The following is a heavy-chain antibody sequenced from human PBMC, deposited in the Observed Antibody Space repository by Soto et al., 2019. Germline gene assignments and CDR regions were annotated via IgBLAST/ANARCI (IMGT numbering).Heavy chain of an antibody. CDR2: TYFRSKWQY. D-gene: IGHD6-19*01. CDR3: ARDRTGYSSGWVYYYYYGMDV. CDR1: GDSVSSNSAA. J-gene: IGHJ6*02. Sequence: SQTLSITCAISGDSVSSNSAAWNWIRQSPSRGLEWLGRTYFRSKWQYGYAVSVRSRITIKADTSKNQFSLQLNSVTPEDTAVYYCARDRTGYSSGWVYYYYYGMDVWGQGTTVTVSS. V-gene: IGHV6-1*01.